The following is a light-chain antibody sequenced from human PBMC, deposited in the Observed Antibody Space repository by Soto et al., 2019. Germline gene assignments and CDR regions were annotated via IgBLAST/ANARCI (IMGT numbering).Light chain of an antibody. Sequence: ELTQSPRAVSLSPGARATLPCRASQSVSRDLAWYQQKPGQAPRLLIYGASTRAPSIPARFSGSGSGTDFTLTISRLEPEDFAMYYCQQYGSSPRTFGQGTNVDIK. CDR3: QQYGSSPRT. J-gene: IGKJ1*01. CDR2: GAS. CDR1: QSVSRD. V-gene: IGKV3-20*01.